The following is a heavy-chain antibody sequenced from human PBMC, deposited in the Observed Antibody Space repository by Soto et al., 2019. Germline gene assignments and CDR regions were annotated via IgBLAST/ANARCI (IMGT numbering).Heavy chain of an antibody. Sequence: QVQPVQSGAEVKKPGSSVKVSCKASGGTFSSYTISWVRQAPGQGLEWMGRIIPILGIANYAQKFQGRVTITADKSTSTAYMELSSLRSEDTAVYYCARGSYSGSYVDYWGQGTLVTVSS. J-gene: IGHJ4*02. V-gene: IGHV1-69*02. CDR2: IIPILGIA. CDR1: GGTFSSYT. D-gene: IGHD1-26*01. CDR3: ARGSYSGSYVDY.